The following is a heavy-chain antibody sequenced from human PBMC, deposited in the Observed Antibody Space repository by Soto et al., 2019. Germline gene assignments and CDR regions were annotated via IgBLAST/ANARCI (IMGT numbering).Heavy chain of an antibody. D-gene: IGHD3-10*01. J-gene: IGHJ5*02. CDR3: ARYGPRASNWFDP. V-gene: IGHV1-18*01. CDR2: MSAYNGNT. CDR1: GYTFTSYD. Sequence: ASVKVTCTASGYTFTSYDISWVRQATGQGLEWMGWMSAYNGNTNYAQKLQGRVTMTTDTSTSTAYMELRSLRSDDTAVYYCARYGPRASNWFDPWGQGTLVTVSS.